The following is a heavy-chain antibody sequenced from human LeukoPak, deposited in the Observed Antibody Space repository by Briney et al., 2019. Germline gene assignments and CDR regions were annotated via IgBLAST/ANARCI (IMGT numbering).Heavy chain of an antibody. Sequence: GGSLRLSCAASGFTFSSYAMHWVRQAPGKGLEWVAVISYDGSNKYYAGSVKGRFTISRDNSKNTLYLQMNSLRAEDTAVYYCARDREQWLVGHYFDYWGQGTLVTVSS. J-gene: IGHJ4*02. D-gene: IGHD6-19*01. CDR1: GFTFSSYA. CDR2: ISYDGSNK. V-gene: IGHV3-30-3*01. CDR3: ARDREQWLVGHYFDY.